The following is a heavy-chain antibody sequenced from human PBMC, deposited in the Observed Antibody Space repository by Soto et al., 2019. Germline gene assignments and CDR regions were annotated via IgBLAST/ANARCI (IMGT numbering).Heavy chain of an antibody. Sequence: QVQLQQWGAGLLKPSETLSLTCAVYGGSFSGYYWSWIRQPPGKGLEWIGEIKHSVSTNYNPSLKSRVTISADTSKNQFSLKLSSVTAADTAVYYCAKGKHPDYWGQGTLVTVSS. CDR3: AKGKHPDY. V-gene: IGHV4-34*01. J-gene: IGHJ4*02. CDR2: IKHSVST. CDR1: GGSFSGYY.